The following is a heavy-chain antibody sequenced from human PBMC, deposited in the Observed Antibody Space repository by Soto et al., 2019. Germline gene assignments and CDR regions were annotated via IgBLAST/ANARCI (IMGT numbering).Heavy chain of an antibody. V-gene: IGHV1-69*01. CDR1: GGTFSSYA. Sequence: QVQLVQSGAEVKKPGSSVKVSCKASGGTFSSYAISWVRQAPGQGLEWMGGIIPIFGTANYAQKFQGRVTITADESTNTAYMELSSLRSEDTAVYYCARDSGYSSGWHSGFDSDYCGQGTLVTVSS. CDR3: ARDSGYSSGWHSGFDSDY. J-gene: IGHJ4*02. D-gene: IGHD6-19*01. CDR2: IIPIFGTA.